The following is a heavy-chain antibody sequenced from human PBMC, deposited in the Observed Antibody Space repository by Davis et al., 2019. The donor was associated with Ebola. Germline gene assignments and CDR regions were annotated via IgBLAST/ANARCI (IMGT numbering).Heavy chain of an antibody. CDR1: GGSINSGGKY. V-gene: IGHV4-39*01. CDR2: IYYSGST. CDR3: ARGGCSSASCYQWAFDL. J-gene: IGHJ2*01. Sequence: MPSETLSLTCTVSGGSINSGGKYWNWIRQPPGKGLEWIGSIYYSGSTYYNPSLKSRVTISVDTSKNQFSLRLNSLTAADTAVYYCARGGCSSASCYQWAFDLWGRGTLVTVSS. D-gene: IGHD2-2*01.